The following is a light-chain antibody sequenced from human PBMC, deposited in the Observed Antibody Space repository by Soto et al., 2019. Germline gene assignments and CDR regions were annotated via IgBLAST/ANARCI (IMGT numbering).Light chain of an antibody. J-gene: IGKJ4*01. CDR1: QSVSSN. CDR3: QQYNNWPLT. Sequence: ENVMTQSPATLSVSPGERATLSCRASQSVSSNLAWYQQKPGQAPRLLIYDASTRATGIPARFSGSGSGTEFTLTISSLQSEDFAVYYCQQYNNWPLTFGGGTKVDIK. CDR2: DAS. V-gene: IGKV3-15*01.